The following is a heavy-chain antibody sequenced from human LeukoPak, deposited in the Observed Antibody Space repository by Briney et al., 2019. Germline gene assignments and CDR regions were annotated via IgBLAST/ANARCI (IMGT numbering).Heavy chain of an antibody. Sequence: ASVKVSCKASGYTFTGYYMHWVRQAPGQGLEWMGWINPNSGGTNYAQKFQGRVTMTRDTSISTAYMELSRLRSDVTAVYYCARDPMVRGVTAYYFDYWGQGTLVTVSS. J-gene: IGHJ4*02. V-gene: IGHV1-2*02. CDR1: GYTFTGYY. CDR2: INPNSGGT. D-gene: IGHD3-10*01. CDR3: ARDPMVRGVTAYYFDY.